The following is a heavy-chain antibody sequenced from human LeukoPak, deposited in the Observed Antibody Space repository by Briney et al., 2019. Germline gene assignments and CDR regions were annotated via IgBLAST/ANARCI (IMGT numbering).Heavy chain of an antibody. CDR2: IYYSGST. Sequence: SETLSLTCTVSGGSISSGDYYWSWIRQPPGKGLECIGYIYYSGSTYYNPSLKSRVTISVDTSKNQFSLKLSSVTAADTAVYYCARVYGSGSAAFDIWGQGTMVTVSS. V-gene: IGHV4-30-4*01. CDR1: GGSISSGDYY. D-gene: IGHD3-10*01. J-gene: IGHJ3*02. CDR3: ARVYGSGSAAFDI.